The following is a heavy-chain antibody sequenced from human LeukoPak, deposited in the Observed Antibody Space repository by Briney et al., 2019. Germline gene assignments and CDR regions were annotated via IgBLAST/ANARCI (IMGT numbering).Heavy chain of an antibody. D-gene: IGHD1-14*01. Sequence: SETLSLTCSVSVGSVSSYYWSWIRQSPRKGLEWIGYIHNSGRTNYNPSLKSRVTGFVDTSKNQVSLRLSSVTAADTAVYYCARHGTISSESYFDYWGQGALVTVSS. CDR1: VGSVSSYY. CDR3: ARHGTISSESYFDY. J-gene: IGHJ4*02. V-gene: IGHV4-59*08. CDR2: IHNSGRT.